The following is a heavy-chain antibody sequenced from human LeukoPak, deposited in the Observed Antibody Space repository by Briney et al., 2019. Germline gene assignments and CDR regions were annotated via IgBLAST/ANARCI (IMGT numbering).Heavy chain of an antibody. Sequence: SCKASGYTFTGYYMHWVRQAPGKGLEWVAVISYDGSNKYYADSVKGRFTISRDNSKNTLYLQMNSLRAEDTAVYYCVGSGWYFDYWGRGTLVTVSS. D-gene: IGHD6-19*01. CDR1: GYTFTGYY. CDR3: VGSGWYFDY. V-gene: IGHV3-30*03. J-gene: IGHJ4*02. CDR2: ISYDGSNK.